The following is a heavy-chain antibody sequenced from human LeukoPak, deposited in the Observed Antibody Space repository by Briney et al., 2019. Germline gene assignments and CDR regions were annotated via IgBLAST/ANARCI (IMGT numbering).Heavy chain of an antibody. CDR1: GFTFSSYG. V-gene: IGHV3-30*02. Sequence: PGGSLRLSCAASGFTFSSYGMRWVRQAPGKGLEWVAFIRYDGSNKYYADSVKGRFTISRDNSKNTPYLQMNSLRAEDTAVYYCAKPVEMATPLGYYWGQGTLVTVSS. CDR2: IRYDGSNK. D-gene: IGHD5-24*01. J-gene: IGHJ4*02. CDR3: AKPVEMATPLGYY.